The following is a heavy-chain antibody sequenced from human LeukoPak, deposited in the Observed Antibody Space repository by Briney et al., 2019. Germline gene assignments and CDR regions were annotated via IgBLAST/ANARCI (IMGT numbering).Heavy chain of an antibody. J-gene: IGHJ6*04. V-gene: IGHV4-39*07. D-gene: IGHD3-10*01. Sequence: PSETLSLTCTVSGGSISISNYYWGWIRQPPGKGLEWIGSMSYSGRTYYNPSLKSRVTISVDTSKNQFSLNLSSVTGADTAVYYCARRYYETNGMDVWGEGTTVTISS. CDR1: GGSISISNYY. CDR2: MSYSGRT. CDR3: ARRYYETNGMDV.